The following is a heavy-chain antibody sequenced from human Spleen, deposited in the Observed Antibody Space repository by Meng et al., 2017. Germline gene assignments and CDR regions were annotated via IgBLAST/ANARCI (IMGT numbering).Heavy chain of an antibody. V-gene: IGHV3-21*01. CDR2: ISSSSSYI. CDR1: GFSFSDHY. Sequence: GESLKISCAAAGFSFSDHYMDWVRQAPGKGLEWVSSISSSSSYIYYADSVKGRFTISRDNAKNSLYLQMNSLRAEDTAVYYCARDHGLGILYWGQGNLVNVSS. D-gene: IGHD7-27*01. J-gene: IGHJ4*02. CDR3: ARDHGLGILY.